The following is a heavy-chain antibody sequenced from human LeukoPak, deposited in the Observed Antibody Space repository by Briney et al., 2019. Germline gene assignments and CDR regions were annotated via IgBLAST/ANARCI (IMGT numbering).Heavy chain of an antibody. CDR2: IYPGDSDT. J-gene: IGHJ4*02. V-gene: IGHV5-51*01. CDR1: GYSFTSYW. CDR3: ARTRYSYGFRFANPDY. D-gene: IGHD5-18*01. Sequence: GESLKISCKGSGYSFTSYWIGWVRQMPGKGLEWMGIIYPGDSDTRYSPSFQGQVTISADKSISTAYLQWSSLKASDTAMYYCARTRYSYGFRFANPDYWGQGTLVTVSS.